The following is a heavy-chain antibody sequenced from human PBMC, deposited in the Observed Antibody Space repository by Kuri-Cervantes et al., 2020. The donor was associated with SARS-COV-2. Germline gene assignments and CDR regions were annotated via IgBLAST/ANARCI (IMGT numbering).Heavy chain of an antibody. Sequence: RGSLTLSCSASGFTFSSYSMNWVRQAPGKGLEWVSYISSSSSTIYYADSVKGRFTISRDNAKNSLYLQMNSLRAEDTAVYYCARIGTTVTTSAAFDIWGQGTMVTVSS. V-gene: IGHV3-48*01. CDR2: ISSSSSTI. CDR1: GFTFSSYS. D-gene: IGHD4-17*01. CDR3: ARIGTTVTTSAAFDI. J-gene: IGHJ3*02.